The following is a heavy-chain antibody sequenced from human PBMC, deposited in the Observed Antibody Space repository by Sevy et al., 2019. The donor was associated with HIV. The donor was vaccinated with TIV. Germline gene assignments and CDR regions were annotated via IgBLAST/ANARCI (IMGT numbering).Heavy chain of an antibody. D-gene: IGHD4-17*01. CDR2: INQDGSQK. J-gene: IGHJ4*02. CDR3: ARAGPLGDLDHSDH. Sequence: GGSLRLSCAASGFTFSSYWMSWVRQAPGKGLEWVAYINQDGSQKSYVDSVKGRFTISRDNAKNSLYLQMNSLRAEDTAVYYCARAGPLGDLDHSDHWGQGTLVTVSS. V-gene: IGHV3-7*05. CDR1: GFTFSSYW.